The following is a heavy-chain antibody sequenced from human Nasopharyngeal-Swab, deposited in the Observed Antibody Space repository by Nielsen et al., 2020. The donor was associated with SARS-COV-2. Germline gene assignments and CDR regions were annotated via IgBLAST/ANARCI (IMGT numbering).Heavy chain of an antibody. CDR3: AKRGGLVADY. V-gene: IGHV3-23*01. J-gene: IGHJ4*02. D-gene: IGHD6-6*01. CDR1: GFTLSNNN. CDR2: ISDSGDNT. Sequence: GGSLRLSCAASGFTLSNNNMNWVRQAPGKGLEWVSTISDSGDNTYYADSVKGRFTISRDNSKNTLYLQMNSLRAEDTAVYYCAKRGGLVADYWGQGTLVTVSS.